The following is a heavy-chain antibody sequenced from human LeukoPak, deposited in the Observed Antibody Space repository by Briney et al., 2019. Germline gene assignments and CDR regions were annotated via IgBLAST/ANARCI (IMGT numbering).Heavy chain of an antibody. CDR3: AKSYDYIWGSYRFNWFDR. D-gene: IGHD3-16*02. CDR2: ISGSGGST. V-gene: IGHV3-23*01. J-gene: IGHJ5*02. Sequence: GGSLRLSCAASGFTFSSYAMSWVRQAPGKGLEWVSGISGSGGSTYYADSVKGRFTISRDNSKNTLYLQMNSLRAEDTAVYYCAKSYDYIWGSYRFNWFDRWGQGTLVTVSS. CDR1: GFTFSSYA.